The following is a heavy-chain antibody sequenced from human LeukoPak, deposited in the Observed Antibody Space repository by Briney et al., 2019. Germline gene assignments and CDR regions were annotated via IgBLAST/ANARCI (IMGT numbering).Heavy chain of an antibody. CDR2: TSSDGGST. V-gene: IGHV3-64D*06. J-gene: IGHJ4*02. CDR1: GFTFLSYA. Sequence: GGSLRLSCSASGFTFLSYAMHWVRQAPGKGLEYVSATSSDGGSTYYADSVKGRFTISRDNSKNTLYLQMSSLRAEDTAVYYCVKGGVSYKDPFDYWGQGTLVTVSS. CDR3: VKGGVSYKDPFDY. D-gene: IGHD1-26*01.